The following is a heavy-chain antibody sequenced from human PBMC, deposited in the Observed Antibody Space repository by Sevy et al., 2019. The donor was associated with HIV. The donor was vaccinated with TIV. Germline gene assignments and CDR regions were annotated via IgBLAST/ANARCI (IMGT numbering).Heavy chain of an antibody. J-gene: IGHJ4*02. Sequence: GGSLRLSCAASGYIFSSYTMTWVRQAPGKGLEWVSGITGSGGNTYYADSVKGRFTISRDNSKSTLYLQMNSLRAEDTAVYYCAREGIAVAGIGYYFDYWGQGTLVTVSS. CDR3: AREGIAVAGIGYYFDY. D-gene: IGHD6-19*01. CDR2: ITGSGGNT. CDR1: GYIFSSYT. V-gene: IGHV3-23*01.